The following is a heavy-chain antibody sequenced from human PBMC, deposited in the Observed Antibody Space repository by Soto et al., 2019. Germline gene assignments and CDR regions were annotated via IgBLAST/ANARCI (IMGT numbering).Heavy chain of an antibody. CDR3: ARDFGRCSAGHCYSDAFDI. CDR1: GFTFSSYA. CDR2: ISGSGGST. D-gene: IGHD2-15*01. V-gene: IGHV3-23*01. Sequence: GGSLRLSCAASGFTFSSYAMSWVRQAPGKGLEWVSAISGSGGSTYYADSVKGRFTISRDNSKNTLYLQMNSLRADDTAVYYCARDFGRCSAGHCYSDAFDIPGQPTMVTVSS. J-gene: IGHJ3*02.